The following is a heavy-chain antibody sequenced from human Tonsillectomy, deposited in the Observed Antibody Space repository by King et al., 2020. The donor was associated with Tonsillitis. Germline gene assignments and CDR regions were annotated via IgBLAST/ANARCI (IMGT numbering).Heavy chain of an antibody. J-gene: IGHJ3*02. CDR1: GDTLSSYT. CDR3: ARDFGECVGTTCYVAAFDI. Sequence: VQLVQSGAEVKKPGSSLKVSCKASGDTLSSYTINWVRQAPGQGLEWMGGIIPIFRTTNYAQKFQGRVTITADESTSTAYMELSSLRSEDTAVYYCARDFGECVGTTCYVAAFDIWGQGTMVTVSS. D-gene: IGHD2-2*01. CDR2: IIPIFRTT. V-gene: IGHV1-69*01.